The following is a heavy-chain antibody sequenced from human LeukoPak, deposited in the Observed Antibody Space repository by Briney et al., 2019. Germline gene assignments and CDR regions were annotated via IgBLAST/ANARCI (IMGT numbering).Heavy chain of an antibody. CDR1: GFTFSSYG. V-gene: IGHV3-30*03. J-gene: IGHJ4*02. CDR2: ISYDGSNK. D-gene: IGHD3-9*01. CDR3: ARVGGVLRYFDWLSHFDY. Sequence: GGSLRLSCAASGFTFSSYGMHWVRQAPGKGLEWVAVISYDGSNKYYADSVKGRFTISRDNSKNTLYLQMNSLRAEDTAVYYCARVGGVLRYFDWLSHFDYWGQGTLVTVSS.